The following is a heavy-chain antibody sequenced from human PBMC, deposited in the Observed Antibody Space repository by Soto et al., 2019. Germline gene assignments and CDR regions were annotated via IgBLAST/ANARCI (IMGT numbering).Heavy chain of an antibody. V-gene: IGHV1-8*01. CDR2: MNPNSGNT. CDR3: ARLGSHTRAFDI. Sequence: ASVKVSCKASGYTFTSYDINWVRQATGQGLEWMGWMNPNSGNTGYAQKFQGRVTMTRNTSISTAYMELSSLRSEDTAVYYCARLGSHTRAFDIWGQGTMVTVSS. D-gene: IGHD2-15*01. CDR1: GYTFTSYD. J-gene: IGHJ3*02.